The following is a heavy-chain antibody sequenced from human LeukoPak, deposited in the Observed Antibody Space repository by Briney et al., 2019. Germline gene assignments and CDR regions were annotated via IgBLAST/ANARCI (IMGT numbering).Heavy chain of an antibody. CDR2: IYPTGIT. Sequence: SQTLSLTCTVSGGSISSGGYYWSWIRQHPGKGLEWIGYIYPTGITFYNPSLKSRVTISVDTSKNQFSVNLRSVTAADTAVYYCARPPLEAAVGLVDYWGQGTLVTVSS. V-gene: IGHV4-31*03. J-gene: IGHJ4*02. CDR3: ARPPLEAAVGLVDY. D-gene: IGHD1-26*01. CDR1: GGSISSGGYY.